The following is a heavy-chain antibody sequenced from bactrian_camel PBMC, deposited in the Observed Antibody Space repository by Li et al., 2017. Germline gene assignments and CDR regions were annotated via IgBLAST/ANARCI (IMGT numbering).Heavy chain of an antibody. J-gene: IGHJ4*01. CDR2: METAYGIT. V-gene: IGHV3S1*01. CDR1: DWTLNNNY. CDR3: AVDRPIRLVAPIVTFRKIQNCGDTDDLY. Sequence: VQLVESGGGSVQAGGSLRLSCVASDWTLNNNYVAWFRQAPGKEREAVAHMETAYGITYYAGFVEGRFAISRHNGENAVRLRMSDLSPRDTAVYFCAVDRPIRLVAPIVTFRKIQNCGDTDDLYWGQGTQVTVS. D-gene: IGHD7*01.